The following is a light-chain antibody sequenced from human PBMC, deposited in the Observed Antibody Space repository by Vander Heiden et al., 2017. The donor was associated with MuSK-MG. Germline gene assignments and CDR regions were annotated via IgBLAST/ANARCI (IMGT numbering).Light chain of an antibody. CDR3: QVWDPFSAHWV. Sequence: SYGLTQPPSVSVAPGQTARISGGGNNLRYKRVHWYQVKPGQAPALVVYDDTERPSGIPERFSGSPSENTATLTISRVEAGDEADYFCQVWDPFSAHWVFGGGTLLTVL. J-gene: IGLJ3*02. V-gene: IGLV3-21*02. CDR1: NLRYKR. CDR2: DDT.